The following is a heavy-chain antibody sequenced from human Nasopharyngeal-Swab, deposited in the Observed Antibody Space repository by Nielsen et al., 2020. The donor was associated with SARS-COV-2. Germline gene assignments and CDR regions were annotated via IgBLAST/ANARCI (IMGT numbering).Heavy chain of an antibody. V-gene: IGHV4-34*01. J-gene: IGHJ6*02. CDR3: ATGSAVGSFFSGYDYYGMDV. CDR1: GTPLCRYY. Sequence: SETLSLTCALYGTPLCRYYRTCIRQSPTKGLDWIGQILHIGITTKYHPSLKNLVTISVDKSKNQFSLTLNSVIAADTGVYYCATGSAVGSFFSGYDYYGMDVWGQGTIVTVSS. D-gene: IGHD3-3*01. CDR2: ILHIGIT.